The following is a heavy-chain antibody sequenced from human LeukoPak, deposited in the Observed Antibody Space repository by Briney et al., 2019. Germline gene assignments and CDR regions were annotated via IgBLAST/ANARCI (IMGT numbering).Heavy chain of an antibody. D-gene: IGHD5-18*01. J-gene: IGHJ6*03. CDR2: INHSGST. CDR1: GGSFSGYY. V-gene: IGHV4-34*01. CDR3: ARGQHNKAMVFGYYYYYMDV. Sequence: SETLSLTCAVYGGSFSGYYWSWIRQPPAKGLEWIGEINHSGSTNYNPSLKSRVTISVDTSMNQSSLKLSSVTAADTAVYYCARGQHNKAMVFGYYYYYMDVWGKGTTVTVSS.